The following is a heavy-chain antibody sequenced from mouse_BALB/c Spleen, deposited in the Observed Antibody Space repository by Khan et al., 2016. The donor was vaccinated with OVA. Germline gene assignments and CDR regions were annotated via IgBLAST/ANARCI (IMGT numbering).Heavy chain of an antibody. J-gene: IGHJ4*01. CDR1: GYSITSYCA. CDR2: KRDSGKK. CDR3: ARAGSRYNYAMDY. V-gene: IGHV3-2*02. Sequence: EVQLVEAGPGLVKPSQSLSLTCTATGYSITSYCAWYWIRAFPGGKKERRGKKRDSGKKKYNPAPTRRHTITRATYKNQFFLHLKSVTTEDTATSYCARAGSRYNYAMDYWGQGTTVTVSS. D-gene: IGHD1-1*01.